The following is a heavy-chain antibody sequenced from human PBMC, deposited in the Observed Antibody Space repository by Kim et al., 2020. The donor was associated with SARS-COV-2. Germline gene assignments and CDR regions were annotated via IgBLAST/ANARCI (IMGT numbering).Heavy chain of an antibody. CDR1: GFTFSSYG. CDR3: ARALGSPDYSNYVAGV. Sequence: GGSLRLSCAASGFTFSSYGMHWVRQAPGKGLEWVAVIWYDGSNKYYADSVKGRFTISRDNSKNTLYLQMNSLRAEDTAVYYCARALGSPDYSNYVAGVWGQGTLVTVSS. J-gene: IGHJ4*02. D-gene: IGHD4-4*01. CDR2: IWYDGSNK. V-gene: IGHV3-33*01.